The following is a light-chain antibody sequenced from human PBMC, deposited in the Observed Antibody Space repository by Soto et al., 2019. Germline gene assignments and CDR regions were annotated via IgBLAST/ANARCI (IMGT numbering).Light chain of an antibody. CDR1: QTISKW. V-gene: IGKV1-5*01. CDR3: QQYSSYPWT. CDR2: DAS. J-gene: IGKJ1*01. Sequence: IQMTQSPSTLSASLGDRVTITCRASQTISKWLVWYQQKPGKAPKLLIYDASTLERGVPSRFSGSGSGTEFTLTFNSLQPDDFATYYCQQYSSYPWTFGRGTKVDI.